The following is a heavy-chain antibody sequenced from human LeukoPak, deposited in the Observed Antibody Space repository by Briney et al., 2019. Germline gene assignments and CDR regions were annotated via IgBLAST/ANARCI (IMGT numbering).Heavy chain of an antibody. V-gene: IGHV1-8*01. D-gene: IGHD3-16*01. CDR1: GYTFTSYV. CDR3: ARGRGIRPDY. J-gene: IGHJ4*02. Sequence: ASVKVSCKASGYTFTSYVINWVGQALGQGLGWMGWMNPNSGNTGYAQKFQGRVTMTRNTSISTAYMELSSLRSEDTAVYYCARGRGIRPDYWGQGTLVTVSS. CDR2: MNPNSGNT.